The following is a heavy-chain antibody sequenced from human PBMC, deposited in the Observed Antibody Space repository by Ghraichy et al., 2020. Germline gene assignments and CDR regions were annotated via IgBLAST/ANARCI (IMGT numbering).Heavy chain of an antibody. CDR3: ARVRGQNYYYYYGMDV. D-gene: IGHD3-10*01. J-gene: IGHJ6*02. CDR2: INPSGGST. Sequence: ASVKVSCKASGYTFTSYYMHWVRQAPGQGLEWMGIINPSGGSTSYAQKFQGRVTMTRDTSTSTVYMELSSLRSEDTAVYYCARVRGQNYYYYYGMDVWGQGTTVTVSS. V-gene: IGHV1-46*01. CDR1: GYTFTSYY.